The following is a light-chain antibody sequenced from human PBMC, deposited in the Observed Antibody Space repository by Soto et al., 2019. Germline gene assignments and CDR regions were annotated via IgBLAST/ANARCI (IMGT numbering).Light chain of an antibody. J-gene: IGLJ1*01. CDR3: QSYDSSLSDLYV. CDR1: SSNIGAGYE. Sequence: QSVLTQPPSVSGAPGQRVTISCTGSSSNIGAGYEVHWYQQLPGTAPKLLIYGNNNRPSGVPDRFSGSKSATSASLAITGLQAEDEADYYCQSYDSSLSDLYVFGTGTKVTVL. V-gene: IGLV1-40*01. CDR2: GNN.